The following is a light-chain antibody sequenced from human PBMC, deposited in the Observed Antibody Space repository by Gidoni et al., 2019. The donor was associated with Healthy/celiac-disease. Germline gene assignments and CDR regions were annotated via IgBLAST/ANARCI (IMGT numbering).Light chain of an antibody. Sequence: DIQMTQSPASLSASVGDRVTITCRASQSISSYITWYQQKPGKDPKLLIYAAASLQIGVPSRFSGSGSVTDFTLTISSLQPGDFATYYCQQSYSTPTFGQGTKLEIK. CDR3: QQSYSTPT. V-gene: IGKV1-39*01. CDR2: AAA. J-gene: IGKJ2*01. CDR1: QSISSY.